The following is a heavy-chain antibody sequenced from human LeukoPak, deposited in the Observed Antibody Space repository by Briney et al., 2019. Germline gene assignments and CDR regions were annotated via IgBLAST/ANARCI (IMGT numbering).Heavy chain of an antibody. D-gene: IGHD1-1*01. CDR3: ARDRGTWNDDGFDY. CDR1: GGSISTSNYY. Sequence: PSETLSLTCTVSGGSISTSNYYWGWIRQPPGKGLEWIGRIYISGSTNYNPSLKSRVTMSVDTSKNQFSLKLSSVTAADTAVYYCARDRGTWNDDGFDYWGQGTLVTVSS. V-gene: IGHV4-39*07. CDR2: IYISGST. J-gene: IGHJ4*02.